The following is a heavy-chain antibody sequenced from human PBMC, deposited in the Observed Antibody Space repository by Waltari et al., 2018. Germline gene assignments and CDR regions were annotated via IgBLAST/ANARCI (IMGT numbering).Heavy chain of an antibody. D-gene: IGHD6-13*01. Sequence: PASGFALRSYASDWVRQAPGKGLEWVAVISYDGSNKYYADSVKGRFTISRDNSKNTLYLQMNSLRAEDTAVYYCARIAAPSNIDYWGQGTLVTVSS. V-gene: IGHV3-30-3*01. J-gene: IGHJ4*02. CDR1: GFALRSYA. CDR2: ISYDGSNK. CDR3: ARIAAPSNIDY.